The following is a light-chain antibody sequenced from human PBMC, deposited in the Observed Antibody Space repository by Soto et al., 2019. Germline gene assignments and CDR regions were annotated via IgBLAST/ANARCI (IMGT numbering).Light chain of an antibody. CDR3: QQRSNLPPIT. V-gene: IGKV3-11*01. Sequence: EIVLTQSPATLSLSPGERATLSCRASQSIAGYLAWYQKKPGQAPRLLIYDTSNRVTGVPARFSGSGSGTDFTLSISSLEPEDFAVYYCQQRSNLPPITSGQGARLEIK. J-gene: IGKJ5*01. CDR1: QSIAGY. CDR2: DTS.